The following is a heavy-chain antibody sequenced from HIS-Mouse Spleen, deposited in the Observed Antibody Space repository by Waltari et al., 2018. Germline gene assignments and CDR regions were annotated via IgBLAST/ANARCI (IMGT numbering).Heavy chain of an antibody. Sequence: QVQLVESGGGVVQPGRSLRLSCAASGFTFSSYGMHWVRQAPGKGLEWVAVIQYDGRNRDYADAVKGRFTISRDNSKNTLYLQMNSRRAEDTAVYYCAKEDGSYYYFDYWGQGTLVTVSS. J-gene: IGHJ4*02. CDR3: AKEDGSYYYFDY. D-gene: IGHD1-26*01. CDR2: IQYDGRNR. CDR1: GFTFSSYG. V-gene: IGHV3-30*18.